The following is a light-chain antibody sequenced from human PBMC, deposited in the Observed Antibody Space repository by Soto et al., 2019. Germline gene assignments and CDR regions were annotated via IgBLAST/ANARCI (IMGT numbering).Light chain of an antibody. Sequence: EIVLTQSPGTLSLSPGERATLSCRASQSVSSNYLAWYQQKPCQAPRLLIYGASSRATGIPDRFSGSGSGTDFTLTIRRLEPEDFAVYYCQQYGSSYTWTFGQGTKLEIK. CDR1: QSVSSNY. V-gene: IGKV3-20*01. CDR3: QQYGSSYTWT. CDR2: GAS. J-gene: IGKJ1*01.